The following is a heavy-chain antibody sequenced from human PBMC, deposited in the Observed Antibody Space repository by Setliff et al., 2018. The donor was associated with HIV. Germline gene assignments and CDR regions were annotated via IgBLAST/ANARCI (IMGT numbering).Heavy chain of an antibody. CDR1: EYSFVSYG. V-gene: IGHV1-18*01. D-gene: IGHD6-19*01. Sequence: ASVKVSCKTSEYSFVSYGISWVRQAPGQGLEWMGWISASNGNTNYAQKIQGRVTMTTDTSTSAAYMELRSLRSDDTAVYYCARDGSLYSSGWYFDYWGQGTLVTVSS. CDR2: ISASNGNT. J-gene: IGHJ4*02. CDR3: ARDGSLYSSGWYFDY.